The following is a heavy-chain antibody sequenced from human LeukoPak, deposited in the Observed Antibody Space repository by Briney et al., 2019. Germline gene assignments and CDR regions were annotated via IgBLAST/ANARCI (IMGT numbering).Heavy chain of an antibody. V-gene: IGHV3-53*01. CDR1: GFTVSSNY. CDR2: IYSGGST. D-gene: IGHD3-22*01. CDR3: ARDYYDSSGYVDY. Sequence: PGGSLRLSCAASGFTVSSNYMSWVRQAPGKGLEWVSVIYSGGSTYYADSVKGRFTISRDNSKNTLYLQMNSLRADDTAVYYCARDYYDSSGYVDYWGQGTLVTVSS. J-gene: IGHJ4*02.